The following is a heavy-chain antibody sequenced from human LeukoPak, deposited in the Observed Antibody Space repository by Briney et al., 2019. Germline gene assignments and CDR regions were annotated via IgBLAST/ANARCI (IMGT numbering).Heavy chain of an antibody. V-gene: IGHV3-23*01. D-gene: IGHD3-3*01. CDR1: GFTFSSYA. CDR2: ISGSGGST. Sequence: GGSLRLSCAASGFTFSSYAMSWVRQAPGKGLEWVSAISGSGGSTYYADSVKGRFTISRDNSKNTLYLQMNSLRAEDTGVYYCAKEDRDYDFWSGYYISDYFDYWGQGTLVTVSS. CDR3: AKEDRDYDFWSGYYISDYFDY. J-gene: IGHJ4*02.